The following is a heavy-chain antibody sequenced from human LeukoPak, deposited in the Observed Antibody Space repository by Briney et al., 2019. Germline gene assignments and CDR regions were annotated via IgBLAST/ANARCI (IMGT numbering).Heavy chain of an antibody. CDR2: INPNSGGT. J-gene: IGHJ3*02. Sequence: ASVKVSCKASGYTFTSYTMNWVRQAPGQGLEWMGWINPNSGGTNYAQKFQGRVTMTRDTSISTAYMELSRLRSDDTAVYYCARVSISSPDAFDIWGQGTMVTVSS. V-gene: IGHV1-2*02. CDR3: ARVSISSPDAFDI. D-gene: IGHD2-21*01. CDR1: GYTFTSYT.